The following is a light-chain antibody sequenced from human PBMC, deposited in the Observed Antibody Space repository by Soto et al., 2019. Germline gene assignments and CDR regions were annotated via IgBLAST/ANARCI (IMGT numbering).Light chain of an antibody. Sequence: SLSPATLSLTQQERATLSSGSSQSVSSNYLAWYQQKPGQAPRPLIYDASSRATGIPDRFSGSGSGTDFTLTISRLEPEDLAVYYCQQYGRSSRITFGQGARLDI. J-gene: IGKJ5*01. CDR3: QQYGRSSRIT. CDR2: DAS. V-gene: IGKV3D-20*01. CDR1: QSVSSNY.